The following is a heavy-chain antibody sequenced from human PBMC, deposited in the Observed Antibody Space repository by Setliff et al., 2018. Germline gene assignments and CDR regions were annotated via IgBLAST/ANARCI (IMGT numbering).Heavy chain of an antibody. V-gene: IGHV1-18*01. CDR1: GYTFTSYG. D-gene: IGHD2-2*02. J-gene: IGHJ5*02. CDR2: ISAYNGNT. Sequence: ASVKVSCKASGYTFTSYGISWVRQAPGQGLEWMGWISAYNGNTNYAQKLQGRVTMTTDTSTSTAYMELRSLRSDDTAVYYCASRGVDCSSTSCYKVSGYWFDPWGQGTLVTVSS. CDR3: ASRGVDCSSTSCYKVSGYWFDP.